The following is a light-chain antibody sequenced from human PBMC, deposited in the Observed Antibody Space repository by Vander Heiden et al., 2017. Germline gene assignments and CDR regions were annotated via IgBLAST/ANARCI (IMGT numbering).Light chain of an antibody. CDR3: YSTDSSGNHRV. CDR2: GDT. CDR1: ALPQEY. Sequence: SYELPQPPSVSVSPGQTARITCSGDALPQEYACWYQQKSGQAPALVIYGDTKRPSGIPERFSGSRSGTMATLTISGAQVEDEADYYCYSTDSSGNHRVFGGGTKLTVL. V-gene: IGLV3-10*01. J-gene: IGLJ2*01.